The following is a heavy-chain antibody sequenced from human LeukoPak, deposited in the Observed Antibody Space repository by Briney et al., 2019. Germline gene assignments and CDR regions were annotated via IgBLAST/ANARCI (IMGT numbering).Heavy chain of an antibody. J-gene: IGHJ4*02. Sequence: SETLSLTCTVSGGSISSYYCSWIRQPAGKGLEWIGRIYTGGNTNYNPSLKGRVTMSVDTSKNQFSLKLSSVTAADTAVYYCARRVAVAGRYYFDYWGQGTLVTVSS. CDR2: IYTGGNT. D-gene: IGHD6-19*01. CDR1: GGSISSYY. V-gene: IGHV4-4*07. CDR3: ARRVAVAGRYYFDY.